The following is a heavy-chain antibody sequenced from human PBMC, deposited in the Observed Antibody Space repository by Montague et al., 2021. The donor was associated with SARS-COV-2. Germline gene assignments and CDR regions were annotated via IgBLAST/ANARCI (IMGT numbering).Heavy chain of an antibody. CDR3: AREDDDGSYWLRGMDV. CDR2: IYTSGST. D-gene: IGHD1-26*01. CDR1: GGSISSGSYY. Sequence: TLSLTCTVSGGSISSGSYYWTWIRQPAGKGLEWIGRIYTSGSTNHNPSLQSRVTISVDRSKNQFSLKLSSVTAADTAVYYCAREDDDGSYWLRGMDVWGQGTTVTVSS. V-gene: IGHV4-61*02. J-gene: IGHJ6*02.